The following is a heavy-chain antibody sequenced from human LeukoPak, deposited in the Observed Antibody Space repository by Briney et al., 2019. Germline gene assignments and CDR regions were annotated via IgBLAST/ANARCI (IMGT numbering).Heavy chain of an antibody. V-gene: IGHV3-30*03. CDR3: ARERYGSGSYYFDY. J-gene: IGHJ4*02. CDR1: GFTFSSYG. D-gene: IGHD3-10*01. Sequence: PGRSLRLSCAASGFTFSSYGMHWVRQAPGKGLEWVAVISYDGSNKYYADSVKGRFTISRDNSKNTLYLQMNSLRAEDTAVYYCARERYGSGSYYFDYWGQGTLVTVSS. CDR2: ISYDGSNK.